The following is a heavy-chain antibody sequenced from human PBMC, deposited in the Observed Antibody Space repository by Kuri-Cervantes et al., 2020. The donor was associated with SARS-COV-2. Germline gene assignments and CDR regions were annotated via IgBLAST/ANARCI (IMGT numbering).Heavy chain of an antibody. V-gene: IGHV4-61*02. J-gene: IGHJ6*02. CDR3: ARGTVGAPGGGMDA. CDR2: IYTSGST. D-gene: IGHD1-26*01. CDR1: GGSISSGSYY. Sequence: SETLSLTCTVSGGSISSGSYYWSWIRQPARKGLEWIGRIYTSGSTNYNPSLKSRVTISVDTSKNQFSLKLSSVTAADTAVYYCARGTVGAPGGGMDAWGQGTTVTVSS.